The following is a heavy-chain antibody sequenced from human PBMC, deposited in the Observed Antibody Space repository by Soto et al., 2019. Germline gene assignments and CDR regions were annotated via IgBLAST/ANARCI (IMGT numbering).Heavy chain of an antibody. CDR1: GGTFSSYA. CDR3: AREGDYYDSSGYYYYGMDV. D-gene: IGHD3-22*01. V-gene: IGHV1-69*13. CDR2: IIPIFGTA. J-gene: IGHJ6*02. Sequence: SVKVSFKASGGTFSSYAISWVRQAPGQGLEWMGGIIPIFGTANYAQKFQGRVTITADESTSTAYMELSSLRAEDTAVYYCAREGDYYDSSGYYYYGMDVWGQGTTVTVSS.